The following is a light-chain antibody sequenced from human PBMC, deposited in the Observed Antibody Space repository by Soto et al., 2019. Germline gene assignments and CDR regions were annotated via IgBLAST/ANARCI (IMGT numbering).Light chain of an antibody. CDR2: GTS. V-gene: IGKV3-20*01. Sequence: EIVLTQSPGNLSLSPGGRATPPRRASQNAYSTYLAWYQQKPGQAPRLVIYGTSSRTTGIPDRFSGSGSGTDFTLTISRLEPEDFAMYYCQQCGGSPTFGQGTKV. J-gene: IGKJ1*01. CDR3: QQCGGSPT. CDR1: QNAYSTY.